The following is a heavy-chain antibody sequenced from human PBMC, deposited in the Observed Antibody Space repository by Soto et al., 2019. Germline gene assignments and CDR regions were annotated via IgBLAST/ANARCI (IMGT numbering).Heavy chain of an antibody. V-gene: IGHV3-30-3*01. CDR3: ARDHEQWLVLGWFDP. CDR1: GFTFSSYA. Sequence: QVQLVESGGGVVQPGRSLRLSCAASGFTFSSYAMHWVRQAPGKGLEWVAVISYDGSNKYYADSVKGRFTISRDNSKNTLYLQMNSLRAEDTAVYYCARDHEQWLVLGWFDPWGQGTLVTVSS. J-gene: IGHJ5*02. CDR2: ISYDGSNK. D-gene: IGHD6-19*01.